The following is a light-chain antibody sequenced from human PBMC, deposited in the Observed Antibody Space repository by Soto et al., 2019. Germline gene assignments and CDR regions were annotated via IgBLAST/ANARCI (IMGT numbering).Light chain of an antibody. CDR3: QHRSNWPWT. CDR2: DAS. V-gene: IGKV3-11*01. CDR1: QSVSSY. Sequence: EIVLIQSPATLSLSPGERATLSCRASQSVSSYLAWYQQKPGQAPRLLIYDASNRATGIPARFSGSGSGTDFPLTVSSLEPEDFAVYYCQHRSNWPWTFGPGTKVEIK. J-gene: IGKJ1*01.